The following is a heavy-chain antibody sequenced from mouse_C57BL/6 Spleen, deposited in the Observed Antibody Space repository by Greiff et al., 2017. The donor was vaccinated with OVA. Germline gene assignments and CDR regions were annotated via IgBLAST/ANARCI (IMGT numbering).Heavy chain of an antibody. V-gene: IGHV1-18*01. Sequence: VQLQQSGPELVKPGASVKIPCKASGYTFTDYNMDWVKQSHGKSLEWIGDINPNNGGTIYNQKFKGKATLTVDKSSSTAYMELRSLTSEDTAVYYCARGYYGNYGAWFAYWGQGTLVTVSA. CDR1: GYTFTDYN. CDR2: INPNNGGT. CDR3: ARGYYGNYGAWFAY. D-gene: IGHD2-1*01. J-gene: IGHJ3*01.